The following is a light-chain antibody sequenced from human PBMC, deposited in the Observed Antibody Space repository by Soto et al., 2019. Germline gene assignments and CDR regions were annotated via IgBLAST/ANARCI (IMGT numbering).Light chain of an antibody. V-gene: IGKV1-39*01. CDR1: QSISSH. J-gene: IGKJ1*01. CDR3: QQRYSTPRT. CDR2: EAS. Sequence: DIQMTQSPSSLSASVGDRVTITCRASQSISSHLNWYQQKPGKAPKLLIYEASSLQSGVPSRFSGSGSGTDFTLTISSLQPEDFATYCCQQRYSTPRTFGQGTKVEIK.